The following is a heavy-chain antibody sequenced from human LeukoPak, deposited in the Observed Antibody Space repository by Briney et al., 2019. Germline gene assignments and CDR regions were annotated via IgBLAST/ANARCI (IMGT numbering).Heavy chain of an antibody. V-gene: IGHV4-39*01. CDR3: ARRGFGDGYNV. Sequence: SETLSLTCTVSGGSISSSSYYWGWIRQPPGKGLEWIGSIYYSGSTYYNPSLKSRVTISVDTSKNQFSLKLSSVTAADTAVYYCARRGFGDGYNVWGQGTLVTVSS. CDR2: IYYSGST. J-gene: IGHJ4*02. D-gene: IGHD5-24*01. CDR1: GGSISSSSYY.